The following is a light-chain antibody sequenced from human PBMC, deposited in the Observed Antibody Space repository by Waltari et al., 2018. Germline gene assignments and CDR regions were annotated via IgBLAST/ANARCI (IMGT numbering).Light chain of an antibody. V-gene: IGKV1-5*01. CDR3: QQYNSYSRT. J-gene: IGKJ1*01. CDR2: DAS. Sequence: DLQMTQSPSTLSASVGDRVTIPCRASQSISSWLAWYQQKPGKAPKLLIYDASSLASGVPSRFSGSGSGTEFTLTISSLQPDDFATYYCQQYNSYSRTFGQGTKVEIK. CDR1: QSISSW.